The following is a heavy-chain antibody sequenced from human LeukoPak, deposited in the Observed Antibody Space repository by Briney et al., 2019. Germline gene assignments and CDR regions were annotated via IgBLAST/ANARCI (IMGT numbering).Heavy chain of an antibody. J-gene: IGHJ5*02. V-gene: IGHV4-59*01. Sequence: SETLSLTCTVSGGSISSYYWSWIRQPPGKGLEWIGYIYYSGSTNYNPSLKSRVTISVDTSMNQFSLKLSSVTAADTAVYYCARDRVSYYYDSSGHNWFDPWGQGTLVTVSS. CDR2: IYYSGST. CDR1: GGSISSYY. D-gene: IGHD3-22*01. CDR3: ARDRVSYYYDSSGHNWFDP.